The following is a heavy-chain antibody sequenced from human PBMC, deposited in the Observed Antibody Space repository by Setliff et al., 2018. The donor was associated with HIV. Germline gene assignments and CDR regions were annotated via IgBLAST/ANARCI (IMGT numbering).Heavy chain of an antibody. CDR1: GYSISTAYY. V-gene: IGHV4-38-2*01. D-gene: IGHD3-3*01. Sequence: PSETLSLTCAVSGYSISTAYYWGWIRQPPGKGLEWIGSVYHSGTTYCNPSLKSRVTTSVDMSNNQFSLKVTSVTAADTAVYYCMRGRSITIFGVAYFDFWGQGTQVTVSS. J-gene: IGHJ4*02. CDR3: MRGRSITIFGVAYFDF. CDR2: VYHSGTT.